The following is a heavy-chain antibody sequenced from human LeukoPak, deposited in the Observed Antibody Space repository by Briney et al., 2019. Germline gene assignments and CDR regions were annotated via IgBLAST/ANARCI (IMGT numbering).Heavy chain of an antibody. CDR3: ARGGHNGSYLLARVLFD. Sequence: ASVKVSCKASGFTFTTYSMHWVRQAPGQGLEWMGWINPNSGDTNYAQRFQGRVTMARDTSITTVYMDLSGLGSGDTAVYYCARGGHNGSYLLARVLFDWGQGALVTVSS. CDR2: INPNSGDT. V-gene: IGHV1-2*02. J-gene: IGHJ4*02. D-gene: IGHD1-26*01. CDR1: GFTFTTYS.